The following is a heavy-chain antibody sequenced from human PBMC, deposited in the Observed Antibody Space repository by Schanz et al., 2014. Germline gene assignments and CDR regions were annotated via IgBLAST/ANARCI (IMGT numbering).Heavy chain of an antibody. Sequence: EVQLAESGGGLVQPGGSLRLSCAASTFTFSSDWMSWVRQAPGKGLEWVSYISGSSRTIYYADSMKGRFTVSRDNAKNSVYLQMNGLRVEDTAVYYCVRERTNYGGNSYFFDHWGQGTLVTVSS. CDR3: VRERTNYGGNSYFFDH. CDR2: ISGSSRTI. J-gene: IGHJ4*02. V-gene: IGHV3-48*04. CDR1: TFTFSSDW. D-gene: IGHD2-21*02.